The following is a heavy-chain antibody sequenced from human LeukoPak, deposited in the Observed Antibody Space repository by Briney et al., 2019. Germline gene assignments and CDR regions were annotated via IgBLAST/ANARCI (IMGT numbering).Heavy chain of an antibody. D-gene: IGHD4-23*01. CDR1: GFTFSSYA. CDR2: ISSSSRTT. J-gene: IGHJ4*02. CDR3: ARPLSVVNPS. Sequence: GGSLSLSCAPSGFTFSSYAMNCVRQSPGKGLEWVSSISSSSRTTYYADSVKGRFTISRDNAENSLFLQMNSLRAEDTAVYYCARPLSVVNPSWGQGTLVTVSS. V-gene: IGHV3-48*01.